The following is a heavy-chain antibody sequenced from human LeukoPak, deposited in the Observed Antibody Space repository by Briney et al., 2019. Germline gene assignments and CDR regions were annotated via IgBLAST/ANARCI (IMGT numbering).Heavy chain of an antibody. CDR1: GFTFSDYA. V-gene: IGHV3-30-3*01. Sequence: PGGSLRLSCAASGFTFSDYAMHWVRQAPGKGLEWVAVISKDGSDKYHPGSVRGRFTISRDNSKNTIYLQMDSLRAEDTAIYYCARDYWWSYDYWGQGTLVTVSS. D-gene: IGHD1-26*01. J-gene: IGHJ4*02. CDR2: ISKDGSDK. CDR3: ARDYWWSYDY.